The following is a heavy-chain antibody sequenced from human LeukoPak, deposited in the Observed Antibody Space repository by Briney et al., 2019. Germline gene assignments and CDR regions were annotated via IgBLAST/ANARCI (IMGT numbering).Heavy chain of an antibody. Sequence: GGSLRLSCAASGFTFSSSGMGWVRQAPGKGLECVSPITGSGGCTSYTDSVKGRFTTSRDNSKNTLYLQMSSLRAEDTAVYYCARGRNTGRQFYFDYWGQGTLVTVAS. V-gene: IGHV3-23*01. CDR3: ARGRNTGRQFYFDY. CDR1: GFTFSSSG. D-gene: IGHD5-18*01. CDR2: ITGSGGCT. J-gene: IGHJ4*02.